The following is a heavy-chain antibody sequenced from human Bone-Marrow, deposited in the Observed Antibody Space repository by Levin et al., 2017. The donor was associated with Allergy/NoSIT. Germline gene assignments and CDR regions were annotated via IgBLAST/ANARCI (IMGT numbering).Heavy chain of an antibody. CDR2: MNPNSGNT. D-gene: IGHD6-13*01. V-gene: IGHV1-8*01. CDR3: ARGKGIAAAGLYYYYYDGMDG. CDR1: GYTFTSYD. J-gene: IGHJ6*02. Sequence: ASVKVSCKASGYTFTSYDINWVRQATGQGLEWMGWMNPNSGNTGYAQKFQGRVTMTRNTSISTAYMELSSLRSEDTAVYYCARGKGIAAAGLYYYYYDGMDGWGQGTTVTVSS.